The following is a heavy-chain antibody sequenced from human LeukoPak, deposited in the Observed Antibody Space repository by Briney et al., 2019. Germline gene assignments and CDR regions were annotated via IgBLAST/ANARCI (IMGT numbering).Heavy chain of an antibody. Sequence: PGGSLRLSCAASGFTFGDCGMSWVRQAPGKGLEWVSGINWNGGSTGYADSVKGRFTISRDNAKNSLYLQMNSLRAEDTALYYCVGRRAGYSSSWYNYWGQGTLVTVSS. V-gene: IGHV3-20*04. D-gene: IGHD6-13*01. CDR2: INWNGGST. CDR3: VGRRAGYSSSWYNY. J-gene: IGHJ4*02. CDR1: GFTFGDCG.